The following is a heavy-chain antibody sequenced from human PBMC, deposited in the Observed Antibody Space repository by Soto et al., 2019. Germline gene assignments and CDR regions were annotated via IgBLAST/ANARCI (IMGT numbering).Heavy chain of an antibody. CDR2: ISGSGGST. D-gene: IGHD2-15*01. J-gene: IGHJ6*03. CDR3: AKGGSTGCSGGSCYSGEYYYYYYMDV. CDR1: GFTFSSYA. Sequence: GRSLRLSCAASGFTFSSYAMSWVRQAPGKGLEWVSAISGSGGSTYYADSVKGRFTISRDNSKNTLYLQMNSLRAEDTAVYYCAKGGSTGCSGGSCYSGEYYYYYYMDVWGKGTTVTVSS. V-gene: IGHV3-23*01.